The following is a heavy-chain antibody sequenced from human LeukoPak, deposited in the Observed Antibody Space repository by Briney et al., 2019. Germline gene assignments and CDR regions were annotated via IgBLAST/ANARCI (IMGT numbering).Heavy chain of an antibody. CDR3: AKYIGSSRRIFDY. D-gene: IGHD2/OR15-2a*01. V-gene: IGHV3-23*01. J-gene: IGHJ4*02. Sequence: QSGGSLRLSCAASGFTFTSYPMTWVRQAPGKGLEGVSSISETGAITNYADSVKGRFTISRDNSKNTLYLQMSSLRAEDAAVYFCAKYIGSSRRIFDYWGQGTLVAVSS. CDR2: ISETGAIT. CDR1: GFTFTSYP.